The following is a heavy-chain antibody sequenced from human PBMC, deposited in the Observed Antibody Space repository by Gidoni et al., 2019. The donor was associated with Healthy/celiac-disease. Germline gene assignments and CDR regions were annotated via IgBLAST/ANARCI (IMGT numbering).Heavy chain of an antibody. D-gene: IGHD2-15*01. CDR3: ARDPGYCSGGSCYSPRYYFDY. CDR2: IWYDGSNK. J-gene: IGHJ4*02. CDR1: GFTFSSSG. Sequence: QVQRVESGGGVVQPGRSLRLSCAASGFTFSSSGLHWVRQAPGKGLEWVAVIWYDGSNKYYADSVKGRFTISRDNSKNTLYLQMNSLRAEDTAVYYCARDPGYCSGGSCYSPRYYFDYWGQGTLVTVSS. V-gene: IGHV3-33*01.